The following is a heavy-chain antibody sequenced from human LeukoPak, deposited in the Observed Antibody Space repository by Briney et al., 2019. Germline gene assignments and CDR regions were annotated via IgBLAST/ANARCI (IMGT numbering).Heavy chain of an antibody. CDR2: IYHSGST. Sequence: PSQTLSLTCAVSGGSISSSNWWSWVRQPPGKGLEWIGEIYHSGSTNYNPSLKSRVTISVDKSKNQFSPKLSSVTAADTAVYYCARGMYYYDRYDAFDIWGQGTMVTVYS. CDR1: GGSISSSNW. V-gene: IGHV4-4*02. CDR3: ARGMYYYDRYDAFDI. J-gene: IGHJ3*02. D-gene: IGHD3-22*01.